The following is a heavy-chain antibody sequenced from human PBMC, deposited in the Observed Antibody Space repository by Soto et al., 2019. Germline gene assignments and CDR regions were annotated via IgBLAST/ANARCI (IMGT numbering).Heavy chain of an antibody. D-gene: IGHD2-2*02. J-gene: IGHJ3*02. CDR2: ISAYNGNT. Sequence: GASVKVSCKASGYTFTSYGISWVRQAPGQGLEWMGWISAYNGNTNYAQKLQGRVTMTTDTSTSTAYMELRSLRSDDTAVYYCARSSQLFIVVVPAAIKNDAFDIWGQGTMVTVSS. CDR3: ARSSQLFIVVVPAAIKNDAFDI. V-gene: IGHV1-18*01. CDR1: GYTFTSYG.